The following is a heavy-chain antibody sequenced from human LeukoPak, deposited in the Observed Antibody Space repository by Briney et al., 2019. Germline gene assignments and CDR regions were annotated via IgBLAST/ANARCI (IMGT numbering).Heavy chain of an antibody. V-gene: IGHV3-30*18. D-gene: IGHD1-26*01. Sequence: GGSLRLSCAASRFTFSSYGMHWVRQAPGKGLEWVAVISYDGSYKYYADSVKGRFTISRDNSKNTLYLQMNCPRDEATTVYYCAKAPSGSYWRGFDYWGQGTLVTVSS. CDR3: AKAPSGSYWRGFDY. CDR2: ISYDGSYK. CDR1: RFTFSSYG. J-gene: IGHJ4*02.